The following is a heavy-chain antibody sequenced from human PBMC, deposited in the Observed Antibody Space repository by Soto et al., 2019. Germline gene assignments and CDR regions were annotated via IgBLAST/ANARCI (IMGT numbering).Heavy chain of an antibody. Sequence: QVQLVESGGGVVQPGRSLRLSCAASGFTFSSYPIHWGRQAPGKGLEWVAVISYDAYKKYYADSVNGRFTISRDNSKNTVYLQMNSLRIEDTAVYYCARSWDYWGQGTLVTVSS. J-gene: IGHJ4*02. CDR1: GFTFSSYP. CDR2: ISYDAYKK. V-gene: IGHV3-30-3*01. CDR3: ARSWDY.